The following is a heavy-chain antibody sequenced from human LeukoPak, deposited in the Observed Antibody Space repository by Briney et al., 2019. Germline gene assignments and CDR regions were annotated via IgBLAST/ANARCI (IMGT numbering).Heavy chain of an antibody. CDR1: GYTFTSYG. Sequence: ASVKVSCKASGYTFTSYGISWVRQAPGQGLEWMGWISAYNGNTNYAQKLQGRVTMTTDTSTSTAYVELRSLRSDDTAVYYCASSLRLGELSFSLFDYWGQGTLVTVSS. D-gene: IGHD3-16*02. J-gene: IGHJ4*02. CDR2: ISAYNGNT. CDR3: ASSLRLGELSFSLFDY. V-gene: IGHV1-18*01.